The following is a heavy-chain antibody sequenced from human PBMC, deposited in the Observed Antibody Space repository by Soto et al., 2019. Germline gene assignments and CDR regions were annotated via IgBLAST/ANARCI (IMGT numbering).Heavy chain of an antibody. J-gene: IGHJ4*02. CDR2: ISSSSSTI. V-gene: IGHV3-48*01. CDR3: VRGAASTIFKSRLSD. Sequence: EVQLVESGGGLVQPGGSLRLSCAASGFTFSSYSMNWVRQAPGKGLEWVSYISSSSSTIYYADSVKGRFTISRDNAKNSLYLQMNSLRAEDTAVYYCVRGAASTIFKSRLSDWGQGTLVTVSS. CDR1: GFTFSSYS. D-gene: IGHD3-9*01.